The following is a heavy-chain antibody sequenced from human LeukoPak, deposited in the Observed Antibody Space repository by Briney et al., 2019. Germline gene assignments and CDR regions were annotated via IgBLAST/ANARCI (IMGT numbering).Heavy chain of an antibody. J-gene: IGHJ3*01. Sequence: SQTLSLTCAVSGGSISSGGYSWSWIRQPPGKGLEWIGYIYHSGSTYYNPSLKSRVTISVDTSKNQFSLKLSSVTAADTAIYYCARQRDYADYLDAFDVWGQGTMVTVSS. CDR2: IYHSGST. CDR3: ARQRDYADYLDAFDV. CDR1: GGSISSGGYS. V-gene: IGHV4-30-2*01. D-gene: IGHD4-17*01.